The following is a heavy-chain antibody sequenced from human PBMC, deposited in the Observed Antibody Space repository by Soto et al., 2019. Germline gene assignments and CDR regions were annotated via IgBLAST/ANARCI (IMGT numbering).Heavy chain of an antibody. V-gene: IGHV3-23*01. CDR2: ISGIGDRT. J-gene: IGHJ3*01. Sequence: EVQLSESGGGLVQPGVALRLSCDASVFTFSTSVMSWVSQAPEKGLQWVSIISGIGDRTYYADSVKGRFTVSRDNSRNTLYLDMTNVTADDTALYYCTWSLVARDAFDAWGQVTMVIVSS. CDR3: TWSLVARDAFDA. CDR1: VFTFSTSV. D-gene: IGHD5-12*01.